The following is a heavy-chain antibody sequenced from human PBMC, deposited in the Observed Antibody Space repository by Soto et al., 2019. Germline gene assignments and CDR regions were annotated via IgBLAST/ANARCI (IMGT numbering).Heavy chain of an antibody. CDR2: TYHSGVT. V-gene: IGHV4-30-2*01. J-gene: IGHJ6*02. CDR1: GGTISTGGYS. CDR3: ARFSGSYYYAMDV. D-gene: IGHD6-19*01. Sequence: SETLSLTCGVSGGTISTGGYSWAWIRQPPGKALEWIGHTYHSGVTNYKPSLKRRVTISVDTSKNQFSLQLKSVTAADTALYYCARFSGSYYYAMDVWGQGSTVPVSS.